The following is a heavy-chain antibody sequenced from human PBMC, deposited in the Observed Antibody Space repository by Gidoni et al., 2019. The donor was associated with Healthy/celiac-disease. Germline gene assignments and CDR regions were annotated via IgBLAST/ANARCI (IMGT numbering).Heavy chain of an antibody. D-gene: IGHD2-2*01. Sequence: QVQLVQSGAEVKKLGASVKVSCKPSGYTFTGYYMPWVRQAPGQGLEWMGWINPNSGGTNYAQKFQGRVTMTRDTSISTAYMELSRLRSDDTAVYYCARRLGYCSSTSCWGYGMDVWGQGTTVTVSS. CDR2: INPNSGGT. CDR3: ARRLGYCSSTSCWGYGMDV. J-gene: IGHJ6*02. V-gene: IGHV1-2*02. CDR1: GYTFTGYY.